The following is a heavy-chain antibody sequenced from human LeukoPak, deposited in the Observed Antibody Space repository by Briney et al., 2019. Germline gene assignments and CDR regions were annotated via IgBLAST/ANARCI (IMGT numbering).Heavy chain of an antibody. J-gene: IGHJ3*02. CDR2: ISRSVTYL. V-gene: IGHV3-21*01. CDR3: ARHVYSSGWGAFDI. Sequence: PGGSLRLSCAASGFTFSGYSMNWVRQAPGKGLEWVSSISRSVTYLYYADSLQGRFTVSRDDAKSSLYLQMNSLSAEDTAVYYCARHVYSSGWGAFDIWGQGTMVTVSS. CDR1: GFTFSGYS. D-gene: IGHD6-19*01.